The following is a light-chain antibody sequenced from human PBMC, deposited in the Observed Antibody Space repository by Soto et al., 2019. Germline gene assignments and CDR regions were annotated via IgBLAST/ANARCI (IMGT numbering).Light chain of an antibody. CDR2: GAS. CDR1: QSVSSSY. CDR3: QQYGSSPFT. V-gene: IGKV3-20*01. Sequence: ESVLTQSPGTLSMSPGERATLSCRASQSVSSSYSAWYQQKPGQAPRLLIYGASSRAPGIPDRFSGSGSGTDFPLTISRLEPEDFAVYYCQQYGSSPFTFGPGTKVDIK. J-gene: IGKJ3*01.